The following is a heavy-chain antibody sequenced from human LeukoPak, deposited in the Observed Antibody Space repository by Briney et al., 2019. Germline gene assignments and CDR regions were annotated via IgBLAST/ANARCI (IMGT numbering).Heavy chain of an antibody. V-gene: IGHV4-34*01. CDR3: ARGGQVGGWFGELLSPYYFDY. J-gene: IGHJ4*02. Sequence: KPSETLSLTLAVYGGSFSGYYWSWIRQPPGQGLEWIGEINHSGSTNYNPSLKSRVTISVDTSKNQFSLKLSSVTAADTAVYYCARGGQVGGWFGELLSPYYFDYWGQGTLVTVSS. CDR2: INHSGST. D-gene: IGHD3-10*01. CDR1: GGSFSGYY.